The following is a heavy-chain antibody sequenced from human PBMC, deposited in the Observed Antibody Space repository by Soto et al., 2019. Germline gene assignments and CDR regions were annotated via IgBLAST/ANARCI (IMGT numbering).Heavy chain of an antibody. D-gene: IGHD3-22*01. CDR3: ARGGDVYYYDSSGYYSRDY. CDR2: INPNSGGT. CDR1: GYTFTGYY. J-gene: IGHJ4*02. V-gene: IGHV1-2*02. Sequence: QAQLVQSGAEVKKPGASVKVSCKASGYTFTGYYMHWVRQAPGQGLEWMGWINPNSGGTNYAQKLQGRVTMTRDTSISTAYMELSRLRSDDTAVYYCARGGDVYYYDSSGYYSRDYWGQGTLVTVSS.